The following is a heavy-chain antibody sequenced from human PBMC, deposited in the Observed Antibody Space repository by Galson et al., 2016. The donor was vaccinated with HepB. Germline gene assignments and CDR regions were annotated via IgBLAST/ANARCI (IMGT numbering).Heavy chain of an antibody. Sequence: LSLTCTVSGGSISSYYWTWIRQTPGRGLEWIGYIYSSGRTDYNPSLQSRVSMSLDTSRNQFSLKLRSVTAADTAVYYCARDIASGFYSGYYGLDVWGQGTTVTVSS. D-gene: IGHD3-10*01. CDR1: GGSISSYY. V-gene: IGHV4-59*01. J-gene: IGHJ6*02. CDR2: IYSSGRT. CDR3: ARDIASGFYSGYYGLDV.